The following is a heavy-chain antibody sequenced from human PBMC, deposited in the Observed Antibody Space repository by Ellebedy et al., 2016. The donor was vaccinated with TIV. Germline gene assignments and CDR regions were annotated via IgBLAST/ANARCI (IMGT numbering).Heavy chain of an antibody. V-gene: IGHV3-72*01. D-gene: IGHD3-22*01. CDR1: GFSFRDYY. CDR3: ARGFGGGSYYGVGDH. J-gene: IGHJ5*02. Sequence: GESLKISCAASGFSFRDYYLDWVPQPPGKGLECVGRMRNKARGPTTEYAASVRDRFTISGDDSKNSLYLQMSSLKTEDTAVYFWARGFGGGSYYGVGDHWGQGTLVTVSS. CDR2: MRNKARGPTT.